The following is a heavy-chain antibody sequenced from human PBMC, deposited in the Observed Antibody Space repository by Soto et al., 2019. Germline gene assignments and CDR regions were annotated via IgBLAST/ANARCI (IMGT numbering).Heavy chain of an antibody. D-gene: IGHD4-17*01. Sequence: RLSCAASGFTFSSYAMSWVRQAPGKGLEWVSAISGSGGSTYYADSVKGRFTISRDNSKNTLYLQMNSLRAEDTAVYYCHVYGTYYYYGMDVWGQGTTVTVSS. CDR1: GFTFSSYA. V-gene: IGHV3-23*01. CDR3: HVYGTYYYYGMDV. J-gene: IGHJ6*02. CDR2: ISGSGGST.